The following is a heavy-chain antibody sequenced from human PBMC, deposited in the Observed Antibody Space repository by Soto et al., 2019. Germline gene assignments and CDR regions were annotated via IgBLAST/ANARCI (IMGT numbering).Heavy chain of an antibody. J-gene: IGHJ4*02. D-gene: IGHD2-2*01. Sequence: GGSLRLSCAASGFTFSSYAMSWVRQAPGKGLEWVSAISGSGGSTYYADSVKGRFTISRDNSKNTLYLQMNSLRAEDTAVYYCAKDEIVVVPAAMPASVYWGQGTLVTAPQ. V-gene: IGHV3-23*01. CDR2: ISGSGGST. CDR1: GFTFSSYA. CDR3: AKDEIVVVPAAMPASVY.